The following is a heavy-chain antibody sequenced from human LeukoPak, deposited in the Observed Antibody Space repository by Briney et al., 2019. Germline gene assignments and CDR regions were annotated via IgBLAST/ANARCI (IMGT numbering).Heavy chain of an antibody. Sequence: SETLSLTCAVYGGSFSGYYWSWIRQPPGKGLEWSGEIYHSGSTNYNPSLKSRVTISVDTSKNQFSLKLSSVTAADTAVYYCASRAGIVVVPAATGYYFDYWGQGTLVTVSS. J-gene: IGHJ4*02. D-gene: IGHD2-2*01. V-gene: IGHV4-34*01. CDR2: IYHSGST. CDR1: GGSFSGYY. CDR3: ASRAGIVVVPAATGYYFDY.